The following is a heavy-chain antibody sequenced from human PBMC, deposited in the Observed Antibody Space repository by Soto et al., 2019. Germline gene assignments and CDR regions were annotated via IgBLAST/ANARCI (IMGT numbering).Heavy chain of an antibody. CDR3: ATAIVVVTAIWFDP. D-gene: IGHD2-21*02. V-gene: IGHV1-24*01. CDR1: GYTLTELS. Sequence: ASVKVSCKFSGYTLTELSIHWVRQAPGKGLEWMGGFDPEDGETIYAQKFQGRVTMTEDTSTDTAYMELSSLRSEDTAVYYCATAIVVVTAIWFDPWGQGTLVTVSS. J-gene: IGHJ5*02. CDR2: FDPEDGET.